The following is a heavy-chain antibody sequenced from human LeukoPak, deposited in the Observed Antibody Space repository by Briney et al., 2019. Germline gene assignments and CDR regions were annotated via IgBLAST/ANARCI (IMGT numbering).Heavy chain of an antibody. CDR3: ARGPLVRLPSSFDP. V-gene: IGHV1-8*01. CDR2: MNPNTGNT. J-gene: IGHJ5*02. D-gene: IGHD3-16*02. CDR1: GYTFTSYD. Sequence: GASVKVSCKASGYTFTSYDINWVRQATGQGLEWMGWMNPNTGNTGSAQRFQGRVTMTRDTSISTAYMELSSLRSEDTAVYYCARGPLVRLPSSFDPWGQGTLVTGSS.